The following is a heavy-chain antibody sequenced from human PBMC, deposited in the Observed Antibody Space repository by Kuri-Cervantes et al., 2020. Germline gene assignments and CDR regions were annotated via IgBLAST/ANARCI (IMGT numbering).Heavy chain of an antibody. Sequence: SETLSLTCTVSGGSISGSSYYWGWIRQPPGKGLEWIGSMYYSGSTHYNPSLKSRVTISVDTSKNQFSLRLRSVTAADTAAYYCARGRATGTGARGGYYMDVWVKGTAVTVSS. CDR1: GGSISGSSYY. CDR2: MYYSGST. J-gene: IGHJ6*03. CDR3: ARGRATGTGARGGYYMDV. D-gene: IGHD1-1*01. V-gene: IGHV4-39*01.